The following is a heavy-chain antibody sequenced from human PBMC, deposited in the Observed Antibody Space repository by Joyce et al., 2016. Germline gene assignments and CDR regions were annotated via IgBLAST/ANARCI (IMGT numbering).Heavy chain of an antibody. D-gene: IGHD2/OR15-2a*01. J-gene: IGHJ3*02. CDR3: TRGRIEYSKTFNAYDI. V-gene: IGHV1-69*04. Sequence: VQMVQSGAEVKKPGSSVKVSCKVSGGNFYDYTITWVRQAPGQGLGWMGRIIPIVGVANYARKCLGRVALTADKSTATAYLELNSLRLDDTAMFFCTRGRIEYSKTFNAYDIGGQGTMVTVSS. CDR1: GGNFYDYT. CDR2: IIPIVGVA.